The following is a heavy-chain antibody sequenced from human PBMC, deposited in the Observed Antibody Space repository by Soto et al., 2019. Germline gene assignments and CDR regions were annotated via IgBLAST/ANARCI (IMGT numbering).Heavy chain of an antibody. V-gene: IGHV4-4*07. CDR1: GGSISSYY. J-gene: IGHJ5*02. Sequence: SETLSLTCTVSGGSISSYYWSWIRQPAGKGLEWIGRIYTSGSTNYNPSLKSRVTMSVDTSKNQFSLKLSSVTAADTAVYYCARDAYDISNGYPSAYNWFDPWGQGTLVTVSS. D-gene: IGHD3-9*01. CDR3: ARDAYDISNGYPSAYNWFDP. CDR2: IYTSGST.